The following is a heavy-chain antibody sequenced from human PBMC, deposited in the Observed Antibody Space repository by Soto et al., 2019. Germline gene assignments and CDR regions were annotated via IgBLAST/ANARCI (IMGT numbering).Heavy chain of an antibody. CDR1: GGSISSTGYF. CDR3: AGEAGSGDYFDY. D-gene: IGHD1-26*01. J-gene: IGHJ4*02. V-gene: IGHV4-31*03. Sequence: QVQLQESGPGLVKPSQTLSLTCTVSGGSISSTGYFWTWIRQHPGKGLEWIGYIFYSGSTFHNPSLKSRVTISVDTSKNQFSLELSSVTAADTAVYYCAGEAGSGDYFDYWGQGTLVTVSS. CDR2: IFYSGST.